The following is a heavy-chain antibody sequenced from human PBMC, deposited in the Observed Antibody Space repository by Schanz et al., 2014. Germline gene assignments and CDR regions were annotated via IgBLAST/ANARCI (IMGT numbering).Heavy chain of an antibody. V-gene: IGHV1-18*01. D-gene: IGHD2-2*01. J-gene: IGHJ4*02. Sequence: QVQMVQSGAEVKKPGASVKVSCKASGYPFSNYGISWLRQAPGQGFEWMAWMSYNGNTKYAQSLQGRVTVTRDTSTSTSCMELSSLTSDDTAVYYGSRDVPINDYWGQGTPVTVSS. CDR3: SRDVPINDY. CDR2: MSYNGNT. CDR1: GYPFSNYG.